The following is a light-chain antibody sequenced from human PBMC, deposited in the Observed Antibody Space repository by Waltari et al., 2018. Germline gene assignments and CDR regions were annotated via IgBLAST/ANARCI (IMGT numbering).Light chain of an antibody. CDR2: GKD. V-gene: IGLV3-19*01. CDR3: SSRNGRANEVV. Sequence: SSELTQDPAVSVALGPTVRFTCQGDSLRTSYASWYQLKPGQAPVVVIYGKDKRPSGIPDRISGYSSGTTSSLTITGAQAEDEADYYCSSRNGRANEVVFAGGTKVTVL. J-gene: IGLJ3*02. CDR1: SLRTSY.